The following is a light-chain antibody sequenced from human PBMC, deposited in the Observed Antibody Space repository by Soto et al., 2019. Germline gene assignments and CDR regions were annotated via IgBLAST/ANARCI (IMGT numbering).Light chain of an antibody. V-gene: IGKV3-15*01. J-gene: IGKJ1*01. CDR3: QQYSISPPT. Sequence: EIVLTQSPATLSVSPGERATLSCRASQSFSSSLSWYQHKPCHAPRLLISGASTRATGIPARFCGSGSGTEFTLTLSTLEPGDFALYICQQYSISPPTLAEGTRVDIK. CDR2: GAS. CDR1: QSFSSS.